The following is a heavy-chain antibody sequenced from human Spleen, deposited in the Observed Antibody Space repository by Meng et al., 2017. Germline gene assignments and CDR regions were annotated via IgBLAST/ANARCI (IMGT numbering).Heavy chain of an antibody. CDR3: ASPSKANYYYYGMDV. Sequence: GESLKISCKGSGYSFTNYWIGWVLQMPGKGLEWMGSIYPADSDTKYSPSFQGQVTISADKSLSTAYLQWSSLKASDTAMYYCASPSKANYYYYGMDVWGQGTTVTVSS. CDR2: IYPADSDT. CDR1: GYSFTNYW. J-gene: IGHJ6*02. V-gene: IGHV5-51*01.